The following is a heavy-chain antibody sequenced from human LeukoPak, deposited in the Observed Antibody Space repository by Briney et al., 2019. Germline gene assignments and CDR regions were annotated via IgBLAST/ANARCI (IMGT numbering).Heavy chain of an antibody. V-gene: IGHV1-69*13. Sequence: ASVKVSCKASGGTFSSYAISWVRQAPGQGLEWMGGIIPIFGTANYAQKFQGRVTITADESTSTAYMELSSLRYEDTAVYYCARSEQWLVIHLDYWGQGTLVTVSS. D-gene: IGHD6-19*01. CDR3: ARSEQWLVIHLDY. CDR1: GGTFSSYA. CDR2: IIPIFGTA. J-gene: IGHJ4*02.